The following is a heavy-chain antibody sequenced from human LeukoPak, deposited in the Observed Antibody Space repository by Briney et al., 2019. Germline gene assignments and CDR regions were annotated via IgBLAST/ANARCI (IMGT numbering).Heavy chain of an antibody. J-gene: IGHJ4*02. CDR2: IGTGGDI. CDR3: ARGGIAVSGIDLEDY. D-gene: IGHD6-19*01. CDR1: GFTFSRCD. V-gene: IGHV3-13*01. Sequence: GGSLRLSCAASGFTFSRCDMFWFRQAPGKGLEWVSTIGTGGDIYYSDSVRGRFTISRENAKNSLYLQMNSLSAGDTAVYFCARGGIAVSGIDLEDYWGQGTLVTVSS.